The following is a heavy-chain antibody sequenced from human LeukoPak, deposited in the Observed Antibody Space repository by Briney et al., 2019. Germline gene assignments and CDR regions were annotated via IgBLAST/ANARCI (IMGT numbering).Heavy chain of an antibody. CDR1: DFTFSRYW. D-gene: IGHD2-15*01. V-gene: IGHV3-7*01. Sequence: PGGSLRLSCVASDFTFSRYWMSWVRQAPGKGLEWVANIKQDGSEKYYVDSVKGRFTISRDNAKNSLYLQMNSLRAEDTAVYYCAREISSFYYYYMDVWGKGTTVTVSS. CDR2: IKQDGSEK. J-gene: IGHJ6*03. CDR3: AREISSFYYYYMDV.